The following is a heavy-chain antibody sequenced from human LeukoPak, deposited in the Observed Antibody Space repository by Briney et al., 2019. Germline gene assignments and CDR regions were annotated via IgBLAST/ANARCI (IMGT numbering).Heavy chain of an antibody. CDR1: GYTFTGYY. CDR3: ARDRKQWLERYFDY. J-gene: IGHJ4*02. CDR2: INPNSGGT. Sequence: ASVTVSCKASGYTFTGYYLHWVRQAPGQGLEWMGWINPNSGGTNYAQKFQGRVTMTRDTSISTAYMELSRLRSDDTAVYYCARDRKQWLERYFDYWGQGTLVTVSS. V-gene: IGHV1-2*02. D-gene: IGHD6-19*01.